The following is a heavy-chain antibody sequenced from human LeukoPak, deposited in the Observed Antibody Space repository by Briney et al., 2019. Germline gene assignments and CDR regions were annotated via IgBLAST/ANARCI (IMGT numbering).Heavy chain of an antibody. D-gene: IGHD3-22*01. CDR3: VNGYYDSSGYYFDY. CDR2: ISSNGGST. J-gene: IGHJ4*02. CDR1: GFTFSSHA. V-gene: IGHV3-64D*09. Sequence: PGGSLRLSCSASGFTFSSHAMHWVRQAPGKGLEYVSAISSNGGSTYYADSVKGRFTISRDNSKNTLYLQMSSLRAEDTAVYYCVNGYYDSSGYYFDYWGQGTLVTVSS.